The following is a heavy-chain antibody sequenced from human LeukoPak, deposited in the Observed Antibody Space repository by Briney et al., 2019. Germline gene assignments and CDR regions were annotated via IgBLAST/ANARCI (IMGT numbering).Heavy chain of an antibody. D-gene: IGHD5-24*01. CDR2: ISYDGSNE. J-gene: IGHJ4*02. CDR3: AKEREMATRYYFDY. CDR1: GFTLGSYG. Sequence: QPGRSLRLSCAASGFTLGSYGMHWVRQAPGKGLEWVASISYDGSNEYYGDSVKGRFSVSRDNYKNTLYLHMNSLRAEDTAVYYCAKEREMATRYYFDYWGQGTLVTVSS. V-gene: IGHV3-30*18.